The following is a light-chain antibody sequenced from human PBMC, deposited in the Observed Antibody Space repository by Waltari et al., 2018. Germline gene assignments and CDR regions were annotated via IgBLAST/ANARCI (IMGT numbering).Light chain of an antibody. CDR1: HHIDNN. V-gene: IGKV1-39*01. J-gene: IGKJ2*01. Sequence: IQMTQSPSSLSASIGDRVTITCRASHHIDNNLNWYQQKPGKSPNLLIYAASTLQSGVPSRCTGSGYGTDLTLTISSLQPEDIATYSCQQSQGVPFTFGQGTKVELK. CDR2: AAS. CDR3: QQSQGVPFT.